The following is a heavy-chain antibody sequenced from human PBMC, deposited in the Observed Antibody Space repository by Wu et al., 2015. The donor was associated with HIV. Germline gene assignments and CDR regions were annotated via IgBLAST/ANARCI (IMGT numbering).Heavy chain of an antibody. CDR1: GGTFSSYA. Sequence: QVQLVQSGAEVKKPGSSVKVSCKASGGTFSSYAISWVRQAPGQGLEWMGGINPNSGGTNYAQKFQGRVTMTRDTSISTAYMELSRLRSDDTAVYYCARDLGGLRLGELSLADYWGQGTLVTVSS. J-gene: IGHJ4*02. CDR2: INPNSGGT. CDR3: ARDLGGLRLGELSLADY. V-gene: IGHV1-2*02. D-gene: IGHD3-16*02.